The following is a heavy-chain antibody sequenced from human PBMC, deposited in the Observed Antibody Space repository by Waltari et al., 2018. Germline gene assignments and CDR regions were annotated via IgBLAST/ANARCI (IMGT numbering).Heavy chain of an antibody. CDR2: IKPNSGGT. Sequence: QVQLVQSGAEVKKPGASVKVSCKISGYTFTGYHIPWVRQAPGQGLEWVGRIKPNSGGTNYAQKFRGRVTMTGDTTVSTVYMELSRLTSDDTAVYYCARENWNAFDMWGQGTLVTVSS. J-gene: IGHJ3*02. CDR3: ARENWNAFDM. D-gene: IGHD3-3*01. V-gene: IGHV1-2*06. CDR1: GYTFTGYH.